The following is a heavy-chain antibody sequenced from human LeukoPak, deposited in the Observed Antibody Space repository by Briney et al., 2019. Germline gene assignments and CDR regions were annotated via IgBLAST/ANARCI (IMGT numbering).Heavy chain of an antibody. J-gene: IGHJ3*02. CDR2: IYYSGST. V-gene: IGHV4-59*12. D-gene: IGHD2-2*01. Sequence: SETLSLTCTVSGGSISSYYWSWIRQPPGKGLEWIGYIYYSGSTNYNPSLKSRVTISVDKSKNQFSLKPSSVTAADTAVYYCAREIVVVPAAKGLGAFDIWGQGTMVTVSS. CDR1: GGSISSYY. CDR3: AREIVVVPAAKGLGAFDI.